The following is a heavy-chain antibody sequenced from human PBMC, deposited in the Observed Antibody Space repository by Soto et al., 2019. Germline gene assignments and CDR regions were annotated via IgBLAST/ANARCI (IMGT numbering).Heavy chain of an antibody. V-gene: IGHV4-38-2*01. Sequence: SETLSLTCAVSGYSISSGYYWGRIRQSPGKGLEWIGSMYRDGKTYYNPSLKSRVTISGDTSKNQFSLKLTSVTAADTAVYYCARSGDTMVRGVIIFHYYGMDVWGQGTTVTVSS. CDR1: GYSISSGYY. J-gene: IGHJ6*02. CDR2: MYRDGKT. D-gene: IGHD3-10*01. CDR3: ARSGDTMVRGVIIFHYYGMDV.